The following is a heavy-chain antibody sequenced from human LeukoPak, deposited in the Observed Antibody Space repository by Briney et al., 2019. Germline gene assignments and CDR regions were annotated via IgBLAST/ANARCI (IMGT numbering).Heavy chain of an antibody. CDR2: IKSKTDGGTA. V-gene: IGHV3-15*01. D-gene: IGHD3-10*01. Sequence: SGGSLRLSCAASGFTFSSAWMTWVRQAPGKGLEWVGRIKSKTDGGTAEHAAPVKGRFTISRDDSQNTLYLQMNSLRPEDTAVYYCTTAPGSMDCWGQGTLVTVSS. CDR3: TTAPGSMDC. J-gene: IGHJ4*02. CDR1: GFTFSSAW.